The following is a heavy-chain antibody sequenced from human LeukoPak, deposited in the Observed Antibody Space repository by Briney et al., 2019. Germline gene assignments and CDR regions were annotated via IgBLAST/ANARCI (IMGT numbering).Heavy chain of an antibody. J-gene: IGHJ6*03. CDR1: GFTFSSFA. CDR3: AKTAAKNAYYYYYMDV. CDR2: ISADGRAT. V-gene: IGHV3-23*01. Sequence: PGGSLRLPCAASGFTFSSFALSWVRQAPGKGLEWVSSISADGRATNYADSPNGRFTISRDNSKNMLYLQMSSLRADDTAVYYCAKTAAKNAYYYYYMDVWGRGTTVTVSS. D-gene: IGHD6-13*01.